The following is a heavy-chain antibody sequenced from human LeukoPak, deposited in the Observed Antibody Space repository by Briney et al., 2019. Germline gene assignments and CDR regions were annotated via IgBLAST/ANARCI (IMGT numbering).Heavy chain of an antibody. Sequence: ASVRVSCKASGYTFTSYFIHWVRQAPGQGLEYMGIINPGGHYTAYAQKFQGRVTMTRDTSTSTVYMGLSSLSSEDTAIYYCAREAPATYYFDYWGQGTLVTVSS. J-gene: IGHJ4*02. CDR1: GYTFTSYF. CDR3: AREAPATYYFDY. CDR2: INPGGHYT. V-gene: IGHV1-46*01.